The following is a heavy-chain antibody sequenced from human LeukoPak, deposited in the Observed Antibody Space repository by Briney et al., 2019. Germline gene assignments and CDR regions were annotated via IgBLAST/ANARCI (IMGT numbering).Heavy chain of an antibody. J-gene: IGHJ4*02. CDR3: ARDSNPYSYGPQPFDY. CDR1: GYTFTSYG. D-gene: IGHD5-18*01. CDR2: ISAYNGNT. Sequence: SVKVSCKASGYTFTSYGISWVRQAPGQGLEWMGWISAYNGNTNYAQKLQGRVTMTTDTSTSTAYMELRSLRSDDTAVYYYARDSNPYSYGPQPFDYWGQGTLVTVSS. V-gene: IGHV1-18*01.